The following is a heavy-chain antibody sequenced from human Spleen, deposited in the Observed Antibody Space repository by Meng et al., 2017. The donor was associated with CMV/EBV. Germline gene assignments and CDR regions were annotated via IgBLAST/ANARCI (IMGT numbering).Heavy chain of an antibody. Sequence: GESLKISCEPSGFTFSTSGMHWVRQAPGKGLEWVAFIRYDGSKKNYADSVKGRFTISRDNSKNTLFLQMDSLRAEDTAVYYCARDRETSNFWSGYYYGMDVWGQGTTVTVSS. V-gene: IGHV3-30*02. CDR2: IRYDGSKK. J-gene: IGHJ6*02. CDR3: ARDRETSNFWSGYYYGMDV. D-gene: IGHD3-3*01. CDR1: GFTFSTSG.